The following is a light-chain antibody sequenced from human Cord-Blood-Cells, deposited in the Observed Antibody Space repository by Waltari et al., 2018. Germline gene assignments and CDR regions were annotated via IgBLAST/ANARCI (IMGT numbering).Light chain of an antibody. CDR2: WAS. Sequence: DIVMTQSPDSLAVSLGERAPINCKSSQSVLYSSNNKNYLAWYQQKPGQPHKLLIYWASTRESGVPDRFSGSGSGTDFTLTISSLQAEDVAVYYCQQYYSTPTFGQGTKVEIK. CDR3: QQYYSTPT. J-gene: IGKJ1*01. CDR1: QSVLYSSNNKNY. V-gene: IGKV4-1*01.